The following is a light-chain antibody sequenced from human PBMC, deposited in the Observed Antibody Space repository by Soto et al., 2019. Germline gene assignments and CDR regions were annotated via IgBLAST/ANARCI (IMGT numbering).Light chain of an antibody. CDR1: QNVANY. Sequence: EIVLTQYPATLSLSPGERATLSCRASQNVANYLDWYQQKPGQAPRLLTYESSNRATGIAARFSGSGSGTDFTLTISSLEPEDFAVYYCHQRQYWPPITFGQGTRLEIK. CDR2: ESS. CDR3: HQRQYWPPIT. V-gene: IGKV3-11*01. J-gene: IGKJ5*01.